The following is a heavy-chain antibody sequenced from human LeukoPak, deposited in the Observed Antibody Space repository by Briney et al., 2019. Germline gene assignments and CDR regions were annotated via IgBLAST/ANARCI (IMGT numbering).Heavy chain of an antibody. J-gene: IGHJ2*01. Sequence: SETLSLTCTVSGGSISSYYWSWIRQPPGKGLEWIGYIYYSGSTNYNPSLKSRVTISVDTSKNQFSLKLSSVTAADTAVYYCARAPRVYWYFDLWGRGTLVTVSS. D-gene: IGHD3-10*01. CDR3: ARAPRVYWYFDL. CDR1: GGSISSYY. V-gene: IGHV4-59*08. CDR2: IYYSGST.